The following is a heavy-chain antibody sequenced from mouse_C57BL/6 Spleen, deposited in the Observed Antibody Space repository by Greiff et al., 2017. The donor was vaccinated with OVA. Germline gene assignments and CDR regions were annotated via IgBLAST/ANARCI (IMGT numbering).Heavy chain of an antibody. J-gene: IGHJ4*01. CDR3: ASTTVVPYYAMDY. D-gene: IGHD1-1*01. CDR2: IWSGGST. CDR1: GFSLTSYG. V-gene: IGHV2-2*01. Sequence: VQLVESGPGLVQPSQSLSITCTVSGFSLTSYGVHWVRQSPGKGLEWLGVIWSGGSTDYNAAFISRLSISKDNSKSQVFFKMNSLQADDTAIYYCASTTVVPYYAMDYWGQGTSVTVST.